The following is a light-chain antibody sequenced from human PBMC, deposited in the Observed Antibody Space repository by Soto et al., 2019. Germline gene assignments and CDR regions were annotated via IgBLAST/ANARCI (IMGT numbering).Light chain of an antibody. CDR3: AAWDDSLNGPV. V-gene: IGLV1-44*01. J-gene: IGLJ2*01. CDR1: SSNIGSNT. Sequence: QSVLTQPPSASGTPGQRGTISCSGSSSNIGSNTVNWYQQLPGTAPKLLIYSHNQRPSGVPDRFSGSKSGTSASLAISGLQSEDEGDYYCAAWDDSLNGPVFGGGTKVTVL. CDR2: SHN.